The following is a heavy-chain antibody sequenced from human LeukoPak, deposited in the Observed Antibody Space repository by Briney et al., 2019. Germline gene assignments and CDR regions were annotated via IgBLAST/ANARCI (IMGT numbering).Heavy chain of an antibody. Sequence: GGSLRLSCAASGFTFSSYSMNWVRQAPGKGLEWVSSISSSSSYIYYADSVKGRFTISRDNAKNSLYLQMNSLRAEDTAVYYCARGRPGIAAAGTLFDYWGQGTLVTVSS. CDR2: ISSSSSYI. CDR3: ARGRPGIAAAGTLFDY. J-gene: IGHJ4*02. D-gene: IGHD6-13*01. V-gene: IGHV3-21*01. CDR1: GFTFSSYS.